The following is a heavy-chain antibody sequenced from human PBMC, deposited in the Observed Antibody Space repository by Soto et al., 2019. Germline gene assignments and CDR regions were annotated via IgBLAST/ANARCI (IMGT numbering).Heavy chain of an antibody. CDR2: INSDGSST. D-gene: IGHD2-15*01. Sequence: EVPLVESGGGLVQPGGSLRLSCAASGFTFSSYWMHWVRQAPGKGLVWVSRINSDGSSTSYADSVKGRFTISRDNAKNTLYLQMNSLRAEDTAVYYCARFTLGYCSGGSCYPTRGYYYYYMDVWGKGTTVTVSS. CDR1: GFTFSSYW. J-gene: IGHJ6*03. CDR3: ARFTLGYCSGGSCYPTRGYYYYYMDV. V-gene: IGHV3-74*01.